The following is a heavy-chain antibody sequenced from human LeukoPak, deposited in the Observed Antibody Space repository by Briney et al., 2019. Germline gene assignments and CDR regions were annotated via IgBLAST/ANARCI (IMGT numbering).Heavy chain of an antibody. Sequence: GGSLRLSCAASGVTFSSYAMSWVRQAPGKGLEWVSVISAGGGSTYYADSVKGRFTISRDNSKNTLYLQMNGLRAEDTAVYYCAKDRGEIDYWGQGTLVTVSS. CDR1: GVTFSSYA. D-gene: IGHD2-21*01. V-gene: IGHV3-23*01. J-gene: IGHJ4*02. CDR3: AKDRGEIDY. CDR2: ISAGGGST.